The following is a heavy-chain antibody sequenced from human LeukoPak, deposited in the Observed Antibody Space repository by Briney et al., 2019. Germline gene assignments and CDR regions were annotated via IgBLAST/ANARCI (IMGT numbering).Heavy chain of an antibody. V-gene: IGHV4-4*02. Sequence: PSGTLSLTCGVSGGSISGTNWWSWVRQPPGQGLEWIGEISLAGQTNYNPSLNGRVTMSLDKSSNQLSLHLTSVTATDTATYFCSRESGPFCPFGYWGQGTLVIVSS. CDR3: SRESGPFCPFGY. J-gene: IGHJ4*02. CDR1: GGSISGTNW. CDR2: ISLAGQT. D-gene: IGHD1-26*01.